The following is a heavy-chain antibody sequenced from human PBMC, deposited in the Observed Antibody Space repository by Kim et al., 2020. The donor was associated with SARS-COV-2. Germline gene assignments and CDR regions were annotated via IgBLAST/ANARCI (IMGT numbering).Heavy chain of an antibody. J-gene: IGHJ4*02. D-gene: IGHD3-10*01. V-gene: IGHV3-30*04. Sequence: GGSLRLSCAASGFTFSSYAMHWVRQAPGKGLEWVAVISYDGSNKYYADSVKGRFTISRDNSKNTLYLQMNSLRAEDTAVYYCARDGDYYGSGSGYWGQGTLVTVSS. CDR2: ISYDGSNK. CDR3: ARDGDYYGSGSGY. CDR1: GFTFSSYA.